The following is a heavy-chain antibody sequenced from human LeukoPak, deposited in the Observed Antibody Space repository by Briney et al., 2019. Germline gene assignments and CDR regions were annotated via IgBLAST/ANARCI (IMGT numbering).Heavy chain of an antibody. V-gene: IGHV4-34*01. CDR1: GGSFSGYY. Sequence: KASETLSLTCAVYGGSFSGYYWSWIRQPPGKGLEWIGEINHSGSTNYNPSLKSRVTISVVTSKNQFSLKLSSVTAADTAVYYCARGRHSVPAAIRYWGQGTLVTVSS. D-gene: IGHD2-2*01. CDR3: ARGRHSVPAAIRY. J-gene: IGHJ4*02. CDR2: INHSGST.